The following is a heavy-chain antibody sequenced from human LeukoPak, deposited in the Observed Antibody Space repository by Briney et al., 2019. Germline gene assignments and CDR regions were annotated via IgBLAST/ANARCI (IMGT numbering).Heavy chain of an antibody. CDR1: GFTFSSHS. V-gene: IGHV3-21*01. J-gene: IGHJ4*02. CDR2: ISSSSSYI. Sequence: PGGSLRLSCAASGFTFSSHSMNWVRQAPGKGLEWVSSISSSSSYIHYADSVKGRFTISRDNAKNSLYLQMNSLRAEDTAVYYCARDPFGSSCSIWGQGTLVTVSS. D-gene: IGHD6-13*01. CDR3: ARDPFGSSCSI.